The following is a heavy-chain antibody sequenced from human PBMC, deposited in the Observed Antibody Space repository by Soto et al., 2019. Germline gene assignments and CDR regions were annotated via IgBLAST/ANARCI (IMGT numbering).Heavy chain of an antibody. J-gene: IGHJ6*02. V-gene: IGHV4-30-2*01. CDR1: GGSISSGGYS. CDR3: ARVNYDYVWGSYRPYGMDV. D-gene: IGHD3-16*02. CDR2: IYHSGST. Sequence: QLQLQESGSGLVKPSQTLSLTCAVSGGSISSGGYSWSWIRQPPGKGLEWIGYIYHSGSTYYNPSLKSRVTISVDRSKTQFSPKLSSVTAADTAVYYCARVNYDYVWGSYRPYGMDVWGQGTTVTVSS.